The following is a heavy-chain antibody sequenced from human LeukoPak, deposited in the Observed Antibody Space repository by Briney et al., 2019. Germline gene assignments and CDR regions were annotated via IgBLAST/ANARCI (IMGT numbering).Heavy chain of an antibody. CDR2: IIPILGIA. CDR1: GGTFSSYT. CDR3: AGISGGDAFDI. D-gene: IGHD1-26*01. J-gene: IGHJ3*02. V-gene: IGHV1-69*02. Sequence: SVKVSCKASGGTFSSYTISWVRQAPGQGLEWMGRIIPILGIANYAQKFQGRVTITADKSTSTAYMELSSLRSEDTAVCYCAGISGGDAFDIWGQGTMVTVSS.